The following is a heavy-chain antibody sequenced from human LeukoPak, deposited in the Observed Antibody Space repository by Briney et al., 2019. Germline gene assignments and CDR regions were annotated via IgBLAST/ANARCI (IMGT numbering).Heavy chain of an antibody. CDR1: GFTFDDYG. J-gene: IGHJ3*02. Sequence: GGSLRISCAAPGFTFDDYGMHRVRQAPGKGLEWVSGISWNSGSIGYADSVKGRFTISRDNAKNSMYLQINSLRAEDMVLYYCAKDFAIAAAGYDAFDIWGQGTIVTVSS. CDR3: AKDFAIAAAGYDAFDI. D-gene: IGHD6-13*01. V-gene: IGHV3-9*03. CDR2: ISWNSGSI.